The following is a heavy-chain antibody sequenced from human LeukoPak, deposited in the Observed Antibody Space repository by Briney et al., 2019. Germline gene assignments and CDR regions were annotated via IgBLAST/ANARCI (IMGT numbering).Heavy chain of an antibody. J-gene: IGHJ4*02. CDR2: ISHSGSA. Sequence: SETLSLTCAVSGGSISSGRHYWGWIRQPPGKGLEWIGRISHSGSAYHNPSLKSRVTISVDTSKNQLSLKLSSVTAADTAVYYCARLLYFGDYSDYWGQGTLVTVSS. D-gene: IGHD3-16*01. V-gene: IGHV4-39*01. CDR1: GGSISSGRHY. CDR3: ARLLYFGDYSDY.